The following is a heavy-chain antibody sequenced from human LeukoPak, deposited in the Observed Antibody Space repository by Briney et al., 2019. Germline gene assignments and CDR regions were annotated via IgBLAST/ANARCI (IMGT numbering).Heavy chain of an antibody. J-gene: IGHJ4*02. V-gene: IGHV3-13*01. D-gene: IGHD3-22*01. CDR2: IGTAGDT. Sequence: GGSLRLSCAASGFTFSSYDMHWVRQATGKGLEWVSAIGTAGDTYYPGSVKGRFTISRENAKNSLYLQMNSLRAGDTAVYYCARGYYYDSSGSRTFDYWGQGTLVTVSS. CDR3: ARGYYYDSSGSRTFDY. CDR1: GFTFSSYD.